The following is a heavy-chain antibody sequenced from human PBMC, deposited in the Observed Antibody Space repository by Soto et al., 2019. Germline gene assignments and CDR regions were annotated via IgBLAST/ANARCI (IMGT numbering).Heavy chain of an antibody. V-gene: IGHV5-51*01. CDR2: IYPGDSDT. J-gene: IGHJ4*02. D-gene: IGHD2-15*01. Sequence: GESLKISCRGSGYSFTSYWIGWVRQMPGKGLEWMGIIYPGDSDTRYSPSFQGQVTISADKSISTAYLQWSSLKASDTAMYYCARKYCSGGSCYGFDYWGQGTLVTVSS. CDR3: ARKYCSGGSCYGFDY. CDR1: GYSFTSYW.